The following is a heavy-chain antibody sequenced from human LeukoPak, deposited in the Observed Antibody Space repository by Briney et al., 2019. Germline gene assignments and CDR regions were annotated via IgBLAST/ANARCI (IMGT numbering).Heavy chain of an antibody. Sequence: SETLSLTCTVSGGSIRSGSYYWSWIRQPPGKGLEWIGYIYYSGSTNYNPSLKSRVTISVDTSKNQFSLKLSSVTAADTAVYYCARELEGYSSSWYLFDYWGQGTLVTVSS. V-gene: IGHV4-61*01. J-gene: IGHJ4*02. CDR1: GGSIRSGSYY. CDR2: IYYSGST. D-gene: IGHD6-13*01. CDR3: ARELEGYSSSWYLFDY.